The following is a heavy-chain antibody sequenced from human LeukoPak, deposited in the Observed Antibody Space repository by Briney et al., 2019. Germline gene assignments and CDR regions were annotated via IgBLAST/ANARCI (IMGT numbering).Heavy chain of an antibody. CDR2: IYYSGDT. Sequence: ESSETLSLTCTVSGGSISSYYWSWIRQSPGKGLEWIGYIYYSGDTNYNPSLKGRVTISVDTSKNQFSLKLSSMTAADTAVYYCATDSQMYYFDYWGQGTLVTVSS. CDR1: GGSISSYY. CDR3: ATDSQMYYFDY. V-gene: IGHV4-59*01. J-gene: IGHJ4*02. D-gene: IGHD5-24*01.